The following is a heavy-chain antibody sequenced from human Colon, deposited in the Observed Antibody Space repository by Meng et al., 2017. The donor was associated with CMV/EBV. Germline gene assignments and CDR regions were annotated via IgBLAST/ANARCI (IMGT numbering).Heavy chain of an antibody. Sequence: GPLRLSCTVSGGSISSSSHYWAWIRQPPGKGLEWIGSIYYSGNTFYNPSLGSRVTMSMDTSYNQFSLKVTSVTAADTAVYYCVREGGSGFLEWLSTFDSWGQGTLVTVSS. CDR1: GGSISSSSHY. D-gene: IGHD3-3*01. J-gene: IGHJ5*01. CDR3: VREGGSGFLEWLSTFDS. V-gene: IGHV4-39*07. CDR2: IYYSGNT.